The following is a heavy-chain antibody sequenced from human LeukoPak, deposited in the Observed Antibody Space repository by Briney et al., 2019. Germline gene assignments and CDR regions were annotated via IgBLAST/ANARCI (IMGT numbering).Heavy chain of an antibody. CDR1: GGSFSGYY. CDR3: ARVDDSSGYYSLGFDY. V-gene: IGHV4-34*01. CDR2: INHSGST. J-gene: IGHJ4*02. D-gene: IGHD3-22*01. Sequence: SETLSLTCAVYGGSFSGYYWSWIRQPPGKGLEWIGEINHSGSTNYNPSLKSRVTISVDKSKNQFSLKLSSVTAADTAVYYCARVDDSSGYYSLGFDYWGQGTLVTVSS.